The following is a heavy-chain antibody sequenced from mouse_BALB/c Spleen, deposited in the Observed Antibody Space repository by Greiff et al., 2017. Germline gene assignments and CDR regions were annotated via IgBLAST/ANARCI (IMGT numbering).Heavy chain of an antibody. Sequence: VQLQQSGPELVKPGASVKISCKASGYTFTDYNMHWVKQSHGNSLEWIGYIYPYNGGTGYNQKFKSKATLTVDNSSSTAYMELRSLTSEDSAVYYCARGATATPSYAMDYWGQGTSVTVSS. V-gene: IGHV1S29*02. J-gene: IGHJ4*01. CDR3: ARGATATPSYAMDY. CDR1: GYTFTDYN. CDR2: IYPYNGGT. D-gene: IGHD1-2*01.